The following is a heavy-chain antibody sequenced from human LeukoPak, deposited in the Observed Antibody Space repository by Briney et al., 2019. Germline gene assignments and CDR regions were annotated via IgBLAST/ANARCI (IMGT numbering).Heavy chain of an antibody. J-gene: IGHJ4*02. CDR2: VTGTGGNT. CDR3: AKVHGSGSYRFDF. Sequence: PGGSLRLSCEGSGFNFDSYAMSWVRQSPGKGLEWVSAVTGTGGNTYHADSVKDRFTISRDNSKNTVYLQMNSLRAEDTAIYYCAKVHGSGSYRFDFWGQGTLVTVSS. D-gene: IGHD3-10*01. V-gene: IGHV3-23*01. CDR1: GFNFDSYA.